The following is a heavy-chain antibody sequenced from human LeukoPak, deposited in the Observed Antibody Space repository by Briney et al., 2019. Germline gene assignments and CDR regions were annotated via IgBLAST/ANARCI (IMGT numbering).Heavy chain of an antibody. CDR2: ISAYNGKT. CDR1: GYTFASYG. CDR3: ARDSPTSYGNSWADY. Sequence: GASVKVSCKASGYTFASYGISWVRQAPGQGLEWMGWISAYNGKTNYAQKLQGRVTMTTDTSTSTAYMELRSLRSDDTAVYYCARDSPTSYGNSWADYWGQGTLVTVSS. V-gene: IGHV1-18*01. D-gene: IGHD5-18*01. J-gene: IGHJ4*02.